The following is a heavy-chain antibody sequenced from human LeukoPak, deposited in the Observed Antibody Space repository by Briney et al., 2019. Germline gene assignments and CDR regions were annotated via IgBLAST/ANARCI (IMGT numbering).Heavy chain of an antibody. D-gene: IGHD6-6*01. Sequence: RASVKVSCKASGGTFSSYAISWVRQAPGQGLEWMGGIIPIFGTANYAQKFQGRVTITADKSTSTAYMELSSLRSEDTAVYYCARVAARKELKDWFDPWGQGTLVTVSS. CDR3: ARVAARKELKDWFDP. V-gene: IGHV1-69*06. J-gene: IGHJ5*02. CDR2: IIPIFGTA. CDR1: GGTFSSYA.